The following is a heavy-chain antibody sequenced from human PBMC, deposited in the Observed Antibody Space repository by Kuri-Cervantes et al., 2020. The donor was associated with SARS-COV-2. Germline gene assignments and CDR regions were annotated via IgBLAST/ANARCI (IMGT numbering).Heavy chain of an antibody. D-gene: IGHD3-3*01. Sequence: GESLKISCAASGFTFSSYWMSWVRQAPGKGLEWVANIKQDGSEKYYVDSVKGRFTISRDNAKNMLYLQMNSLRAEDTAVYYCARVAPPSPYYDFWSGYSRSRYFDLWGRGTLVTVSS. J-gene: IGHJ2*01. CDR2: IKQDGSEK. V-gene: IGHV3-7*01. CDR1: GFTFSSYW. CDR3: ARVAPPSPYYDFWSGYSRSRYFDL.